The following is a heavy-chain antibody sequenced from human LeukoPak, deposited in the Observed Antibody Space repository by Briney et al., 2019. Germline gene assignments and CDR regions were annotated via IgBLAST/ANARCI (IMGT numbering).Heavy chain of an antibody. Sequence: PGGSLRLSCAASGFTFSSYEMNCVRQAPGKGLEWVSYISSSGSTIYYADPVKGRFTISRDNAKNSLYLQMNSLRAEDTAVYYCAASIPFSNNYYYYYYMDVWGKGTTVTVSS. D-gene: IGHD2/OR15-2a*01. J-gene: IGHJ6*03. CDR3: AASIPFSNNYYYYYYMDV. CDR2: ISSSGSTI. V-gene: IGHV3-48*03. CDR1: GFTFSSYE.